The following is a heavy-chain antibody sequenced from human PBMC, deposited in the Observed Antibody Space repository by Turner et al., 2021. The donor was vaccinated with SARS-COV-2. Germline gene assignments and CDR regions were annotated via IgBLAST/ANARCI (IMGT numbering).Heavy chain of an antibody. V-gene: IGHV3-33*01. CDR1: GFTFITYG. CDR2: IWYDGSDK. D-gene: IGHD4-17*01. Sequence: LSCAASGFTFITYGMHWVRQAPGKGLEWVAVIWYDGSDKYYADSVKGRFTISRDNSKNTLYLQMNNLRAEDTAVYYCARSTVTTLPDYWGQGTLVTVSS. CDR3: ARSTVTTLPDY. J-gene: IGHJ4*02.